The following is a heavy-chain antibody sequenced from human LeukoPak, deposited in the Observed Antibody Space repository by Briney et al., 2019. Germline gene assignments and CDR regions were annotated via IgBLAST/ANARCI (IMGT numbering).Heavy chain of an antibody. CDR1: GFTFSSYA. Sequence: GGSLRLSCAASGFTFSSYAMHWVRQAPGKGLEWVAVISYDGSNKYYADFVKGRFTISRDNSKNTLYLQMNSLRAEDTAVYYCAREGIAVAGYGPWGQGTLVTVSS. V-gene: IGHV3-30-3*01. D-gene: IGHD6-19*01. J-gene: IGHJ5*02. CDR3: AREGIAVAGYGP. CDR2: ISYDGSNK.